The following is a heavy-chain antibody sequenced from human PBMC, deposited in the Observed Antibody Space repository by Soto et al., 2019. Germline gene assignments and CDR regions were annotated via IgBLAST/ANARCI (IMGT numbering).Heavy chain of an antibody. D-gene: IGHD3-3*01. CDR1: GFSLSTSGVG. Sequence: GSGPTLVNPTQTLTLTCTFSGFSLSTSGVGVGWIRQPPGKALEWLALIYWDDDKRYSPSLKSRLTITKDTSKNQVVLTMTNMDPVDTATYYCAHSVWSGYYPVGNWFDPWGQGTLVTVSS. CDR3: AHSVWSGYYPVGNWFDP. J-gene: IGHJ5*02. CDR2: IYWDDDK. V-gene: IGHV2-5*02.